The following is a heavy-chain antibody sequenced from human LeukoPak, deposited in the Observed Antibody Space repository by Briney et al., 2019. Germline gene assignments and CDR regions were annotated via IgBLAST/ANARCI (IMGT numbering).Heavy chain of an antibody. D-gene: IGHD2-2*01. CDR3: TTGPVVVPAADDY. CDR1: GGSISSYY. J-gene: IGHJ4*02. Sequence: ETLSLTCTVSGGSISSYYWSWIRQPPGKGLEWVGRIKSKTDGGTTDYAAPVKGRFTISRDDSKNTLYLQMNSLKTEDTAVYYCTTGPVVVPAADDYWGQGTLVTVSS. V-gene: IGHV3-15*01. CDR2: IKSKTDGGTT.